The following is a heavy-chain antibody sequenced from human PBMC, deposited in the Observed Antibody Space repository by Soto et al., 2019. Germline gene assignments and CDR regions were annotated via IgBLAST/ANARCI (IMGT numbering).Heavy chain of an antibody. V-gene: IGHV1-69*13. CDR2: IIPIFGTA. J-gene: IGHJ3*02. CDR1: GGTFSSYA. Sequence: SVKVSCKASGGTFSSYAISWVLQAPGQGLEWMGGIIPIFGTANYAQKFQGRVTITADESTSTAYMELSSLRSEDTAVYYCARGRYYDRSGWDAFDIWGQGTMVTVSS. D-gene: IGHD3-22*01. CDR3: ARGRYYDRSGWDAFDI.